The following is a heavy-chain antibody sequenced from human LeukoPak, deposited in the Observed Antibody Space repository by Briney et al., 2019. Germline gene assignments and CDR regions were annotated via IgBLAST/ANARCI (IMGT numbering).Heavy chain of an antibody. V-gene: IGHV1-2*06. D-gene: IGHD6-19*01. CDR1: GYPFTGYY. CDR3: ARDLGYSSGWYVLGY. Sequence: GASVKVSCKASGYPFTGYYMHWVRQAPGQGLEWMGRINPNSGGTNYAQKFQGRVTMTRDTSISTAYMELSRLRSDDTAVYYCARDLGYSSGWYVLGYWGQGTLVTVSS. CDR2: INPNSGGT. J-gene: IGHJ4*02.